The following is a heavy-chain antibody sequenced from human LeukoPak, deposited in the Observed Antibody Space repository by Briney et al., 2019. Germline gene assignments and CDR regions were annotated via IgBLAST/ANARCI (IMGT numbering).Heavy chain of an antibody. J-gene: IGHJ4*02. Sequence: AGGSLRLSCAASGFSFSTYWMHWVRQDPGKGLEWVSAISGSGGSTYYADSVKGRFTISRDNSKNTLYLQMNSLRAEDTAVYYCAKGGVPAADYWGQGTLVTVSS. CDR1: GFSFSTYW. CDR2: ISGSGGST. CDR3: AKGGVPAADY. V-gene: IGHV3-23*01. D-gene: IGHD2-2*01.